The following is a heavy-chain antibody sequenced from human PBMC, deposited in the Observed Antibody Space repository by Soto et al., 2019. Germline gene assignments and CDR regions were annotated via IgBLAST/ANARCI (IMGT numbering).Heavy chain of an antibody. D-gene: IGHD6-19*01. V-gene: IGHV3-30*18. CDR2: ISYDGSNK. J-gene: IGHJ4*02. Sequence: RHSCGVAGFTFSSYGMHRVSQAPGKGLEWVAVISYDGSNKYYADSVKGRFTISRDNSKNTLYLQMNSLRAEDTAVYYCAKDGLAVAPTAYYFDYWGQGTLVTVSS. CDR3: AKDGLAVAPTAYYFDY. CDR1: GFTFSSYG.